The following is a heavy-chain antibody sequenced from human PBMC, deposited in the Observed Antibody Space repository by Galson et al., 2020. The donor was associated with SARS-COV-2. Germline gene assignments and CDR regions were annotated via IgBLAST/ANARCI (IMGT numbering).Heavy chain of an antibody. Sequence: GESLKISCAASGFIFRAYGMHWVRQAPGKGLEWVAVISFDGTIKYYADSVRGRFAISRDNSESTLSLQMNSLRPEDTAVYYCAKDRTSYYDVLGTAFDKWGQGTMVTVSA. CDR3: AKDRTSYYDVLGTAFDK. CDR1: GFIFRAYG. V-gene: IGHV3-30*18. CDR2: ISFDGTIK. J-gene: IGHJ3*02. D-gene: IGHD3-9*01.